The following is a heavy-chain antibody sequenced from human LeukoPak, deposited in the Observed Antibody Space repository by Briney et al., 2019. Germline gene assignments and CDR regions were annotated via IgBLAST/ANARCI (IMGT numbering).Heavy chain of an antibody. D-gene: IGHD2-2*02. CDR2: ISYDGSNK. J-gene: IGHJ4*02. CDR1: GFTFSSYA. Sequence: PGRSLRLSCAASGFTFSSYAMHWVRQAPGKRLEWVAVISYDGSNKYYADSVKGRFTISRGNAKNSLYLQMNSLRAEDTAVYYCARDSRGYQLLYMAADYFDYWGQGTLVTVSS. V-gene: IGHV3-30-3*01. CDR3: ARDSRGYQLLYMAADYFDY.